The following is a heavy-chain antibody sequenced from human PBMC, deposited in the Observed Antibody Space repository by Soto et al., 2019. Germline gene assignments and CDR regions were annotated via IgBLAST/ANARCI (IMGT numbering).Heavy chain of an antibody. CDR3: AKDRWDIVLVPAAPPYYYYGMDV. J-gene: IGHJ6*02. CDR1: GFTFSSYG. Sequence: GGSLSLSCAASGFTFSSYGMHWVRQAPGKGLEWVAVISYDGSNKYYADSVKGRFTISRDNSKNTLYLQMNSLRAEDTAVYYCAKDRWDIVLVPAAPPYYYYGMDVWGQGTTVTVSS. V-gene: IGHV3-30*18. D-gene: IGHD2-2*01. CDR2: ISYDGSNK.